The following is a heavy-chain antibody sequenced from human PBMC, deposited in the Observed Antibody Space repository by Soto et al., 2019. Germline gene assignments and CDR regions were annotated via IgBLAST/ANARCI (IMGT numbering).Heavy chain of an antibody. CDR1: GFSLSTITTC. CDR3: ARSTMVTFGGVIVASDGMDV. Sequence: SVPTLVNPTQTLTLTCTFSGFSLSTITTCVSWIRQPPGKALEWLALIDWDDDKYFSTSLKTRLTISKGTSKNQVVLMMTNMDPVDTATYYCARSTMVTFGGVIVASDGMDVWGRGTTVTVSS. V-gene: IGHV2-70*01. CDR2: IDWDDDK. D-gene: IGHD3-16*02. J-gene: IGHJ6*02.